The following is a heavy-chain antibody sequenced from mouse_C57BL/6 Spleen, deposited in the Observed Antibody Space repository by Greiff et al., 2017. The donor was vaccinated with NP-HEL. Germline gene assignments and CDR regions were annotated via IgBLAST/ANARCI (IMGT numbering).Heavy chain of an antibody. CDR1: GSTFPAHP. Sequence: VQLQQSDAELVKPGASVKISCKVSGSTFPAHPLPWMTQRPSPVLSWIGYIYPRDGSTKYNEKFKGKATLTADKSSSTAYMQLNSLTSEDSAVYFCARWGYDYALYAIDYWGQGTSVTVSS. CDR3: ARWGYDYALYAIDY. J-gene: IGHJ4*01. D-gene: IGHD2-4*01. CDR2: IYPRDGST. V-gene: IGHV1-78*01.